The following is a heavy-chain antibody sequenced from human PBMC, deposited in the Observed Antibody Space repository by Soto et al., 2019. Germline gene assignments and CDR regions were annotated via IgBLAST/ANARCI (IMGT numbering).Heavy chain of an antibody. D-gene: IGHD3-10*01. V-gene: IGHV4-34*01. CDR2: INHSGST. CDR3: ASDGENRYDYGMDV. J-gene: IGHJ6*02. Sequence: SETLSLTCAVYGGAFSVYYWSWIRQPPGKGLEWIGEINHSGSTNYNPSLKSRVTISVDTSKNQFSLKLSSVTAADTAVYYCASDGENRYDYGMDVWGQGTTVTVSS. CDR1: GGAFSVYY.